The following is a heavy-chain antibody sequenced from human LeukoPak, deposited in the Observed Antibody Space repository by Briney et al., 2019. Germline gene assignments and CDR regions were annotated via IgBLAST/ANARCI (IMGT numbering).Heavy chain of an antibody. CDR2: LYSGGTT. J-gene: IGHJ5*02. CDR3: VFVKRNTNWFDP. Sequence: PGGSLRLSRAASGFTVSSNYMSWVRQAPGKGLECVSILYSGGTTYYADSVKGRFTISRDNSKNTLSLQMNNVRAEDTAVYYCVFVKRNTNWFDPWGQGTLVTVSS. V-gene: IGHV3-53*01. D-gene: IGHD1/OR15-1a*01. CDR1: GFTVSSNY.